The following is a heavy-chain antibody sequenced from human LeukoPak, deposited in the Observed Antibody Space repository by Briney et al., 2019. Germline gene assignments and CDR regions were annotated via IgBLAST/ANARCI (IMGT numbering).Heavy chain of an antibody. V-gene: IGHV1-18*01. CDR1: GGTFSSYA. CDR3: ARDRCTNGVCYSPY. D-gene: IGHD2-8*01. CDR2: ISAYNGNT. J-gene: IGHJ4*02. Sequence: GASVKVSCKASGGTFSSYAISWVRQAPGQGLEWMGWISAYNGNTNYAQKLQGRVTMTTDTSTSTAYMELRSLRSDDTAMYYCARDRCTNGVCYSPYWGQGTLVTVSS.